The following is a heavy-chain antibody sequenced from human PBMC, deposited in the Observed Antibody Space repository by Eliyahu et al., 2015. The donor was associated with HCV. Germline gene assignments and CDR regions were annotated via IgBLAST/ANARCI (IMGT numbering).Heavy chain of an antibody. CDR1: GYTFTSYG. V-gene: IGHV1-18*01. CDR3: ARKARYYGSGKNYYYMDV. CDR2: ISAYNGNT. D-gene: IGHD3-10*01. J-gene: IGHJ6*03. Sequence: QVQLVQSGAEVKKPGASVKVSCKASGYTFTSYGISWVRQAPGQGLEWMGWISAYNGNTNYAQKLQGRVTMTTDTSTSTAYMELRSLRSDDTAVYYCARKARYYGSGKNYYYMDVWGKGTTVTVSS.